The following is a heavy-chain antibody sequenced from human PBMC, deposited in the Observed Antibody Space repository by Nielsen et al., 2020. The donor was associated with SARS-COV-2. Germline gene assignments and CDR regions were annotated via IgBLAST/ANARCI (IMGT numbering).Heavy chain of an antibody. CDR3: ARVAARNWFDP. CDR2: IYYSGST. V-gene: IGHV4-31*03. J-gene: IGHJ5*02. CDR1: GGSISSGGYY. Sequence: SETLSLTCTVSGGSISSGGYYWSWIRQHPGKGLEWIGYIYYSGSTYYNPSLKSRVTISVDTSKNQFSLKLSSVTAADTAVYYCARVAARNWFDPWGQGTLVTVSS. D-gene: IGHD6-6*01.